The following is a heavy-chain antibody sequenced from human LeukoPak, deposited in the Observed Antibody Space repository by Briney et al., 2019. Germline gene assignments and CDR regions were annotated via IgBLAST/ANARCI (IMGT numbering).Heavy chain of an antibody. D-gene: IGHD4-17*01. CDR1: GFTVSSNF. J-gene: IGHJ4*02. CDR2: IYGGGST. Sequence: PGGSLRLSCAASGFTVSSNFMSWVRQAPGKGLEWVSVIYGGGSTYYADSVKGRFTISRDNPKNTLYLQMNSLRAEDTAVYYCATEGPDYGDYLFDYWGQGTLVTVSS. CDR3: ATEGPDYGDYLFDY. V-gene: IGHV3-66*01.